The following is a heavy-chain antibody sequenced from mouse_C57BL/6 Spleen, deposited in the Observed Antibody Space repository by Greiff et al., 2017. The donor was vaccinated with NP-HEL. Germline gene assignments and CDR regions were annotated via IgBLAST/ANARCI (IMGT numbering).Heavy chain of an antibody. D-gene: IGHD2-4*01. CDR3: ARRSHIYYDYDAYFDV. CDR2: IYPGDGDT. V-gene: IGHV1-80*01. CDR1: GYAFSSYW. J-gene: IGHJ1*03. Sequence: VQLQQSGAELVKPGASVKISCKASGYAFSSYWMNWVKQRPGKGLEWIVQIYPGDGDTNYNGKFKGKATLTADKSSSTAYMQLSSLTSEDSAVYFCARRSHIYYDYDAYFDVWGTGTTVTVSS.